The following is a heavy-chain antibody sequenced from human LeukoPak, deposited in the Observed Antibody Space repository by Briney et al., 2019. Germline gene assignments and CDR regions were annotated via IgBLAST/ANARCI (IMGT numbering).Heavy chain of an antibody. D-gene: IGHD3-10*01. Sequence: GGSLRLSCAASGFTFSGSAMHWVRQASGKGLEWVGRIRSKANSYATAYAASVKGRFTISRDDSKNTAYLQMNSLKTEDTAVYYCARDLYSRRMHYYGSGSYFAYWGQGTLVTVSS. CDR1: GFTFSGSA. CDR3: ARDLYSRRMHYYGSGSYFAY. J-gene: IGHJ4*02. V-gene: IGHV3-73*01. CDR2: IRSKANSYAT.